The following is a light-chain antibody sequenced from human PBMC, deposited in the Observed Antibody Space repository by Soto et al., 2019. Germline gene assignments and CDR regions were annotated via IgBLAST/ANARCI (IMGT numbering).Light chain of an antibody. V-gene: IGLV2-14*01. CDR2: DVS. CDR3: SSYRASSTLDR. J-gene: IGLJ1*01. CDR1: SSDVGGYNY. Sequence: SLLTQPASVSGSPGQSITISCTGTSSDVGGYNYVSWYQQHPGKAPKLMIYDVSNRPSGVSNRFSGSKSGNTASLTISGLQAEDEADYYCSSYRASSTLDRLGIGTKVTVL.